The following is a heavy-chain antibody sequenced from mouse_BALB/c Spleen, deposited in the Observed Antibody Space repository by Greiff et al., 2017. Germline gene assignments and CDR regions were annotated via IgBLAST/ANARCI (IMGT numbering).Heavy chain of an antibody. V-gene: IGHV7-1*02. J-gene: IGHJ2*01. CDR3: ARSLHYYGYFDY. D-gene: IGHD1-2*01. CDR1: GFTFSDFY. CDR2: SRNKANDYTT. Sequence: EVKLMESGGGLVQPGGSLRLSCATSGFTFSDFYMEWVRQPPGKRLEWIAASRNKANDYTTEYSASVKGRFIVSRDTSQSILYLQMNALRAEDTAIYYCARSLHYYGYFDYWGQGTTLTVSS.